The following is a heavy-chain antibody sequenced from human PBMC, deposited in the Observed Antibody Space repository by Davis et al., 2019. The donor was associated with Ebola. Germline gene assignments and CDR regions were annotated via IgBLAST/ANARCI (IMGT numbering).Heavy chain of an antibody. V-gene: IGHV3-9*01. CDR3: AKDFYGSGSYIDA. CDR1: GLTFDDYA. J-gene: IGHJ5*02. Sequence: PGGSLRLSCATSGLTFDDYAMHWFRQAPGKGLEWVSVITLNSGTTAYADSVKGRFTISRDNAKDSLYLQMNSLRTEDTAFYYCAKDFYGSGSYIDAWGQGTLVAVSS. D-gene: IGHD3-10*01. CDR2: ITLNSGTT.